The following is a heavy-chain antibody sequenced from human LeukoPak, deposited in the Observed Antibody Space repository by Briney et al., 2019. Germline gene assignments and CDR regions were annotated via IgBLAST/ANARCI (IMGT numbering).Heavy chain of an antibody. Sequence: GGFLRLSCAASGFTFSSHAMSWVRQVPGKGLEWVSEIGESGAATHYADSVKGRFTISRDNSRNTLSLQMNSLGVEDAAVYYCAKNYGSGSSYGHWGQGTLVTVSS. V-gene: IGHV3-23*01. D-gene: IGHD3-10*01. J-gene: IGHJ4*02. CDR3: AKNYGSGSSYGH. CDR1: GFTFSSHA. CDR2: IGESGAAT.